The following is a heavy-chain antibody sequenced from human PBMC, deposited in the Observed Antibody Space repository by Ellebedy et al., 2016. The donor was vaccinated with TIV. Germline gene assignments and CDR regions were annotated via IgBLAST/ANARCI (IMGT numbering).Heavy chain of an antibody. CDR2: VNSGEAK. J-gene: IGHJ4*02. V-gene: IGHV3-69-1*01. D-gene: IGHD4-17*01. Sequence: PGGSLRLSCAASGFTLSDFGMTWVRQAPGKGLEWVSHVNSGEAKSYADSVKGRFTISRDNAKNSLYLQMNSLRAEDTAVYYCTRDPDGDYDFDYWGQGTLVTVSS. CDR3: TRDPDGDYDFDY. CDR1: GFTLSDFG.